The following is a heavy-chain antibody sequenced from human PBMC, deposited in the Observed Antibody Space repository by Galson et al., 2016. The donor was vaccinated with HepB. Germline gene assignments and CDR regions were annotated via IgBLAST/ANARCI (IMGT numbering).Heavy chain of an antibody. CDR2: MNPDSGNT. CDR3: ARGHCTGTYCYWNFDY. D-gene: IGHD2-8*02. Sequence: SVKVSCKASGYTFSSYDINWVRQTTGQGLEWMGWMNPDSGNTVYAQKFQGRITMTRNTSISTAYMELSSLRSDDTAVYYCARGHCTGTYCYWNFDYWGQGTLVTVSS. V-gene: IGHV1-8*01. J-gene: IGHJ4*02. CDR1: GYTFSSYD.